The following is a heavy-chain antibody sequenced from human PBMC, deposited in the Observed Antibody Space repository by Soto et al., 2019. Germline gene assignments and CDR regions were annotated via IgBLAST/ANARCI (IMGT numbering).Heavy chain of an antibody. J-gene: IGHJ2*01. Sequence: QVQLQESGPGLVKPSETLSLTCTVSGGSISSYYWSWIRQPPGKGLEWIGYIYYTGSTNYNPSLKSRVTVSVDTSKNQFALQRSSVAAADTAVYYCANLSWYFGLWGRGHMVTVSS. V-gene: IGHV4-59*01. CDR2: IYYTGST. CDR1: GGSISSYY. CDR3: ANLSWYFGL.